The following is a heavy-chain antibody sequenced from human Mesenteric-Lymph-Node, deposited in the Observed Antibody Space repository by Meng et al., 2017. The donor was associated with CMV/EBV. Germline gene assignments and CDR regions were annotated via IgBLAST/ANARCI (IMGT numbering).Heavy chain of an antibody. V-gene: IGHV3-53*01. J-gene: IGHJ4*02. CDR3: AKVNYYDSSGNDY. CDR1: GFTFTSYT. D-gene: IGHD3-22*01. CDR2: IYSDDST. Sequence: GGSLRLSCAASGFTFTSYTMNWVRQAPGKGLEWVSVIYSDDSTYYTDSVKGRFTISRDNSKNTLYLEMNGLRAEDTAVYYCAKVNYYDSSGNDYWGQGTLVTVSS.